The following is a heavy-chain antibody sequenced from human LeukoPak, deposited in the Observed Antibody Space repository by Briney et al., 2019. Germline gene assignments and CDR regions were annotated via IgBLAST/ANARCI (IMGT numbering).Heavy chain of an antibody. Sequence: ASVKVSCKASGGTFSSYAISWVRQAPGQGLEWMGGIIPIFGTANYAQKFQGRVTITADKSTSTAYMELSSLRSEDTAEYYCARGAPYYDSNCYYRGYYYYGVDVWGRGTTVTVSS. CDR2: IIPIFGTA. CDR1: GGTFSSYA. D-gene: IGHD3-22*01. J-gene: IGHJ6*02. CDR3: ARGAPYYDSNCYYRGYYYYGVDV. V-gene: IGHV1-69*06.